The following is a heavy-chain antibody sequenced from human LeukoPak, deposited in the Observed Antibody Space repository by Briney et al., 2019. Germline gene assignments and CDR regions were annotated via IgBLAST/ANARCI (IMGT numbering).Heavy chain of an antibody. J-gene: IGHJ4*02. Sequence: GGSLRLSCAASGFTFSNSWINWVRQALGKGLEWVANIKPDGSQTYYLDSVKGRFTVSRDNAKHSAYLQMNSLRAEDTAVYYCFGSGGYSNWDQGTLVTVSS. CDR3: FGSGGYSN. D-gene: IGHD3-10*01. V-gene: IGHV3-7*01. CDR1: GFTFSNSW. CDR2: IKPDGSQT.